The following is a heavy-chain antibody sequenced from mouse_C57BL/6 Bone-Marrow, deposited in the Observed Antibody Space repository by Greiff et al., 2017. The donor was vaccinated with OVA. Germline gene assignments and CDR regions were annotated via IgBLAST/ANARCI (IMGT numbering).Heavy chain of an antibody. CDR2: ISSGGDYI. CDR1: GFTFSSYA. D-gene: IGHD2-5*01. CDR3: TRVGAYYSNFYAMDY. Sequence: EVQGVESGEGLVKPGGSLKLSCAASGFTFSSYAMSWVRQTPEKRLEWVAYISSGGDYIYYADTVKGRFTISRDNARNTLYLQMSSLKSEDTAMYYCTRVGAYYSNFYAMDYWGQGTSVTVSS. V-gene: IGHV5-9-1*02. J-gene: IGHJ4*01.